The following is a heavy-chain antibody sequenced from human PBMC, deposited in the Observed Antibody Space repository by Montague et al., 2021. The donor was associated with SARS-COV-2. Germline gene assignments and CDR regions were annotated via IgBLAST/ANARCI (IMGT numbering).Heavy chain of an antibody. V-gene: IGHV4-59*01. CDR2: ITHRGST. CDR1: GGSISSYH. D-gene: IGHD3-16*01. CDR3: ARGLDS. Sequence: SETLSLTCTVSGGSISSYHWRWIRQPPGKGLEWIGFITHRGSTNYNPPRKSRVTITVDTSKNQFSLKLSSVTAADTAVYYCARGLDSWGQGTLVTVSS. J-gene: IGHJ4*02.